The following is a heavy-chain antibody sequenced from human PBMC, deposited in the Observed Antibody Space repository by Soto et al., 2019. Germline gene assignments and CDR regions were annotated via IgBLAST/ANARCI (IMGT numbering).Heavy chain of an antibody. D-gene: IGHD2-15*01. CDR3: AKDDGIGASGGTCFFCGMDV. CDR1: GFTFSTYG. J-gene: IGHJ6*02. Sequence: QVQLVESGGGVVQPGRSLRLSCAASGFTFSTYGIHWVRQAPGKGLEWVAVISFDGSNKCYADSVKGRFTISRDNSKNTQYLQMNSLRAEDTAVYYCAKDDGIGASGGTCFFCGMDVWGQGTTVTVSS. V-gene: IGHV3-30*18. CDR2: ISFDGSNK.